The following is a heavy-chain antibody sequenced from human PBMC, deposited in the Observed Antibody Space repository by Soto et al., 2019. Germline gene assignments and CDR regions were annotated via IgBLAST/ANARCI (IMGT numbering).Heavy chain of an antibody. D-gene: IGHD1-26*01. V-gene: IGHV3-48*02. CDR2: ISSSSSTI. Sequence: GVPLRLFAAASVFTLSRDSMNWDRQAPEKGQEESEYISSSSSTIYYADSVKGRFTISRDNAKNSLYLQMNSLRDEDTAVYYCARELNPPWELPNSPYYYYYGMDVWGQGTTVTVSS. CDR1: VFTLSRDS. J-gene: IGHJ6*02. CDR3: ARELNPPWELPNSPYYYYYGMDV.